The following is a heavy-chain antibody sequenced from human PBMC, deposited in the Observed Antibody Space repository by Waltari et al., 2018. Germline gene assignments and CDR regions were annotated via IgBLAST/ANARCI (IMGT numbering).Heavy chain of an antibody. D-gene: IGHD3-10*01. CDR2: ISYDGSNK. V-gene: IGHV3-30-3*01. CDR3: ARVGLWFRELWAADY. Sequence: GESGGGVVQPGRSLRLSCAASGFTFSSYAMHWVRQAPGKGLEWVAVISYDGSNKYYADSVKGRFTISRDNSKNTLYLQMNSLRAEDTAVYYCARVGLWFRELWAADYWGQGTLVTVSS. CDR1: GFTFSSYA. J-gene: IGHJ4*02.